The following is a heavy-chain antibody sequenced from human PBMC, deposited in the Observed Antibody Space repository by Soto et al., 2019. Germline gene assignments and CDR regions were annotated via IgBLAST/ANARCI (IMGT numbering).Heavy chain of an antibody. D-gene: IGHD4-4*01. CDR2: VHPNSGGT. CDR3: AKELQRGMDV. Sequence: QVHLVQSGAEVKQPGASVKVSCKASGYTFSVYHMHWVRQAPGQGLEWMGCVHPNSGGTNYAQSFEGRVTMTRDTSINTAYMELSRLTSDDTAVYYCAKELQRGMDVRGQGTTVIVSS. CDR1: GYTFSVYH. V-gene: IGHV1-2*02. J-gene: IGHJ6*02.